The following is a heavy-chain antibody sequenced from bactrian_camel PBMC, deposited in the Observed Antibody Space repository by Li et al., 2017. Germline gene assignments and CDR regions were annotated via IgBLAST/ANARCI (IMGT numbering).Heavy chain of an antibody. CDR2: IESDGST. CDR1: GSTDSLNC. D-gene: IGHD6*01. V-gene: IGHV3S53*01. J-gene: IGHJ6*01. Sequence: QVQLVESGGGSVQAGGSLRLSCDVSGSTDSLNCMGWVRQIPDKEREGVAGIESDGSTSYADSVKGRFTISQDSAKNTAFLQMNDLKPEDTGMYYCAFDHRGGVYAGTWHQESFWKTWGQGTQ. CDR3: AFDHRGGVYAGTWHQESFWKT.